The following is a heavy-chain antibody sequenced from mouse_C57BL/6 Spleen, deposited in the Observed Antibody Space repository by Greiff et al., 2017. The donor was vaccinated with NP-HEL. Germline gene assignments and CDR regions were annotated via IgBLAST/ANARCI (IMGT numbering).Heavy chain of an antibody. CDR3: AREGYGSSSSYWYFDV. CDR1: GFTFSDYY. J-gene: IGHJ1*03. Sequence: EVKLVESEGGLVQPGRSMKLSCTASGFTFSDYYMAWVRQVPEKGLEWVANINYDGSSTYYLDSLKSRFIISRDNAKNILYLQMSSLKSEDTATYYCAREGYGSSSSYWYFDVWGTGTTVTVSS. V-gene: IGHV5-16*01. D-gene: IGHD1-1*01. CDR2: INYDGSST.